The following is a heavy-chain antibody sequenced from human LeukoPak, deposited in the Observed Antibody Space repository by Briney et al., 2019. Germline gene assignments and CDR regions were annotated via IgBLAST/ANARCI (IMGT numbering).Heavy chain of an antibody. CDR1: GGSISVYY. D-gene: IGHD6-13*01. V-gene: IGHV4-59*01. Sequence: SETLSLTCTVSGGSISVYYWSWIRQPPGKGLEWIGYIYYSGSTNYNPSLKSRVTISVDTAKNQLSLKLSSVTAADTAVYYCARRAGYTGSWYEYWGQGTLVTVSS. J-gene: IGHJ4*02. CDR3: ARRAGYTGSWYEY. CDR2: IYYSGST.